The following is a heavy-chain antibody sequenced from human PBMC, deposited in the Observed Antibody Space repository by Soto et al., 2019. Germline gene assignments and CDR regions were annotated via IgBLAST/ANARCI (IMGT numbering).Heavy chain of an antibody. J-gene: IGHJ6*02. CDR2: ITYGGNT. Sequence: SETLSLTCSVSGGSVSSRSFYWGWIRQSPGKGLEWIGSITYGGNTYYNPSLESRLNMSVDTSKNQFSVRLTSVTAADTSVYYCARQGYNYGYVWVPGAWGRGTTVTVSS. D-gene: IGHD5-18*01. CDR1: GGSVSSRSFY. CDR3: ARQGYNYGYVWVPGA. V-gene: IGHV4-39*01.